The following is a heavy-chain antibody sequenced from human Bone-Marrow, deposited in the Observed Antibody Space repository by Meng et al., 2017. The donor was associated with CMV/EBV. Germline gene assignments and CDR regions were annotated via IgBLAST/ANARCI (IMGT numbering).Heavy chain of an antibody. CDR2: MVHNGNK. V-gene: IGHV3-23*03. CDR1: GFTFSSYA. Sequence: GESLKISCAASGFTFSSYAMSWVRQPPGRGLEWISMVHNGNKYYADSVKGRFTISRDNSENTLYLQMNSLRAEDTAVYYCTTGHFDYWGQGMLVTVSS. J-gene: IGHJ4*02. CDR3: TTGHFDY.